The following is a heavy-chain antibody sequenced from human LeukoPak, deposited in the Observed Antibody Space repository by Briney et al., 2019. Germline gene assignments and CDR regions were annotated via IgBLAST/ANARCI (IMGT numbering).Heavy chain of an antibody. CDR1: GDSISSGDYY. V-gene: IGHV4-61*02. CDR3: ARDTGGTATFDY. J-gene: IGHJ4*02. Sequence: SETLSLTCTVSGDSISSGDYYWSWIRQPAGKGLEWIGRISSSGSTNYNPSLKSRVTISVDTSKNQFCLKLSSVTAADTAVYYCARDTGGTATFDYWGQGTLVTVSS. CDR2: ISSSGST. D-gene: IGHD2-21*02.